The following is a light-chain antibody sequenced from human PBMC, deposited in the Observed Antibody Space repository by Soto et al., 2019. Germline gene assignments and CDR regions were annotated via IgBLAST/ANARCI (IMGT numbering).Light chain of an antibody. Sequence: EIVFTQAPCTLSLSPGETATLSCRASQTIGSTYLAWYQQKPGQAPRLLIYGASTRATGIPARFSGSGSGTEFTLTISSLQSEDFAVYYCQQYNNWPPITFGQGTRLEIK. J-gene: IGKJ5*01. CDR2: GAS. CDR1: QTIGSTY. CDR3: QQYNNWPPIT. V-gene: IGKV3D-15*01.